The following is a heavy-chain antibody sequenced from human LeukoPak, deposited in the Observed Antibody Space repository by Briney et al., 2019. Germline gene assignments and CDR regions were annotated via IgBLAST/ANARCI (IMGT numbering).Heavy chain of an antibody. Sequence: WETLSLTCAVYGGSFSGYYWSWIRQPPGKGLEWIGEINHSGSTNYNPSLKSRVTISVDTSKNQFSLKLSSVTAADTAVYYCARNKYDFWSGYQRYFDYWGQGTLVTVSS. CDR3: ARNKYDFWSGYQRYFDY. CDR1: GGSFSGYY. V-gene: IGHV4-34*01. D-gene: IGHD3-3*01. J-gene: IGHJ4*02. CDR2: INHSGST.